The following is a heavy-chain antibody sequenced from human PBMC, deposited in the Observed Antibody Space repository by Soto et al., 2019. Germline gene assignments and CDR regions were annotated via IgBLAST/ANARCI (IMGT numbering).Heavy chain of an antibody. J-gene: IGHJ4*02. CDR1: GYPFTAFD. CDR2: MNPSSGDS. Sequence: QVQLVQSGAEVKKPGASVKVSCEASGYPFTAFDINWVRQAAGQGLEWMGWMNPSSGDSAFAQRFQDRITMTRTTSISTAYMELSRLTSDDTAVYYCVRQPGGVATPGDDYWGQVTLVTVSS. V-gene: IGHV1-8*01. D-gene: IGHD2-15*01. CDR3: VRQPGGVATPGDDY.